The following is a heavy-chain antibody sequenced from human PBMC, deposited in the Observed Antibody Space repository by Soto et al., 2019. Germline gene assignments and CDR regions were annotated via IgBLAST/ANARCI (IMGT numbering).Heavy chain of an antibody. Sequence: QVQLVQSGAEVKKPGASVKVSCKASGYTFTGYYMHWVRQAPGQGLEWMGWINPNSGGTNYAQKFQGWVTMTRDTSSSTAYMELSRLRSDETAVYYCAREAVPLLWFGELLSPSGMDVWGQGTTVTVSS. J-gene: IGHJ6*02. CDR3: AREAVPLLWFGELLSPSGMDV. D-gene: IGHD3-10*01. CDR2: INPNSGGT. V-gene: IGHV1-2*04. CDR1: GYTFTGYY.